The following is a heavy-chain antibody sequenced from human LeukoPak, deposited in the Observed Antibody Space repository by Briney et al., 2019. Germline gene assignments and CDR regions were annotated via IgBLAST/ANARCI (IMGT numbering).Heavy chain of an antibody. CDR3: ARIGRSGSFEDY. CDR2: IIPILGIA. V-gene: IGHV1-69*02. CDR1: GGTFSSYT. J-gene: IGHJ4*02. Sequence: GSSVKVSCKASGGTFSSYTISWVRQAPGQGLEWMGRIIPILGIANYARKFQGRVTITADKSTSTAYMELSSLRSEDTAVYYCARIGRSGSFEDYWGQGTLVTVSS. D-gene: IGHD3-10*01.